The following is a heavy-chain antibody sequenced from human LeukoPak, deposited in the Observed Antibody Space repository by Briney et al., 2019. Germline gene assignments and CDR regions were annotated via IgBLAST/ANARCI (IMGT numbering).Heavy chain of an antibody. CDR3: ARHVKTRPPASNDY. D-gene: IGHD4-11*01. V-gene: IGHV4-59*08. CDR2: IYYSGST. Sequence: PSETLSLTCTVSGGSISSYYWSWIRQPPVKGLEWIGYIYYSGSTNYNPSLKSRVTISVDTSKNQFSLKLSSVTAADTAVYYCARHVKTRPPASNDYWGQGTLVTVSS. J-gene: IGHJ4*02. CDR1: GGSISSYY.